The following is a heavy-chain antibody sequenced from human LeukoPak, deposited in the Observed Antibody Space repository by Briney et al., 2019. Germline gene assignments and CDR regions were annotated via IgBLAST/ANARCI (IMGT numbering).Heavy chain of an antibody. Sequence: PSETLSLTCTVSGGSISNYYWSWIRQPPGKGLEWIGYAHYSGSTNYNPSLESRVTMSVDTSKNKFTLKLSSVTAADTAVYYCARNAAVATSRSWFDPWGQGSLVTVSS. V-gene: IGHV4-59*08. D-gene: IGHD6-19*01. CDR3: ARNAAVATSRSWFDP. J-gene: IGHJ5*02. CDR2: AHYSGST. CDR1: GGSISNYY.